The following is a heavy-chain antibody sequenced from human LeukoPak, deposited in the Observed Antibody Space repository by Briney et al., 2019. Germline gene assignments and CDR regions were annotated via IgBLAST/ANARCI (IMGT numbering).Heavy chain of an antibody. CDR3: ARHRITMVRGVIPYYFDY. J-gene: IGHJ4*02. CDR1: GGSISSYY. Sequence: PSETLSLTCTVSGGSISSYYWSWIRQPPGKGLEWIGYIYYSGSTNYNPSLKSRVTISVDTSKNQFSLKLSSVTAADTAVYYCARHRITMVRGVIPYYFDYWGRGTLVTVSS. D-gene: IGHD3-10*01. CDR2: IYYSGST. V-gene: IGHV4-59*08.